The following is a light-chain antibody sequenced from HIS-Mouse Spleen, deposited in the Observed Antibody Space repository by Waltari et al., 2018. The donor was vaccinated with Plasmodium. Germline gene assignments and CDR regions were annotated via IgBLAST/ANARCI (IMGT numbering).Light chain of an antibody. J-gene: IGKJ1*01. V-gene: IGKV3-20*01. CDR1: QSVSSSY. Sequence: EIVLTQSPGPLSLSPGERATLSCRASQSVSSSYLAWYQQKPGQAPRLLIYGASSRATGIPDRFSGSGSGTDFTLTISRLEPEDFAVYYCQQYGSSSWTFGQGTKVESK. CDR2: GAS. CDR3: QQYGSSSWT.